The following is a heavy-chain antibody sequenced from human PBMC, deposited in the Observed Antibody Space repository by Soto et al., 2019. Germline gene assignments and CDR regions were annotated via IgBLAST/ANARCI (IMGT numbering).Heavy chain of an antibody. CDR1: GYSFTSYW. CDR3: ARPYFSGGSCYDAFDI. Sequence: GESLKISCKGSGYSFTSYWIGWVRQMPGKGLEWMGIIYPGDSDTRYSPSFQGQVTISADKSISTAYLQWSSLKASDTAMYYCARPYFSGGSCYDAFDIWGQGTMVTVS. CDR2: IYPGDSDT. V-gene: IGHV5-51*01. J-gene: IGHJ3*02. D-gene: IGHD2-15*01.